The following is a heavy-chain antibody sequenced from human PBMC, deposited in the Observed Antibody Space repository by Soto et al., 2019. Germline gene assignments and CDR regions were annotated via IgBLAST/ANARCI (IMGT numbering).Heavy chain of an antibody. D-gene: IGHD4-17*01. CDR1: ASTFTGYT. J-gene: IGHJ5*02. Sequence: QVHLVQSGTEVKEPGASVKVTCKASASTFTGYTINWVRQAPGQGLEWMGWISTFNGNTKYAGSFQDRVTMTTNTSPTTADMELTGLTFDGRVVYFCAKGTLTWGRWFGPWGQGTMVSVSS. CDR3: AKGTLTWGRWFGP. CDR2: ISTFNGNT. V-gene: IGHV1-18*04.